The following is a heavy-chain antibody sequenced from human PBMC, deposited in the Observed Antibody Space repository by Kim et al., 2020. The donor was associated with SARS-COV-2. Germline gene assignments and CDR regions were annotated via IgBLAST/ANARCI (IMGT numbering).Heavy chain of an antibody. V-gene: IGHV3-23*01. Sequence: YADSVKGRFTISRDNSKNTLYLQMNSLRAEDTAVYYCAKSPWEWAAAIDYWGQGTLVTVSS. J-gene: IGHJ4*02. D-gene: IGHD6-13*01. CDR3: AKSPWEWAAAIDY.